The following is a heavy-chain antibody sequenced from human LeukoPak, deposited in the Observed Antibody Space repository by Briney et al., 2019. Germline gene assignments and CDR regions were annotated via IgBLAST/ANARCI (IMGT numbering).Heavy chain of an antibody. CDR2: IYSGGNT. CDR1: GFTVSSNY. D-gene: IGHD3-3*01. J-gene: IGHJ5*02. CDR3: ARGIGSQLRSGWFDP. V-gene: IGHV3-66*01. Sequence: GGSLRLSCAASGFTVSSNYMSWVRQAPGKGLEWVSVIYSGGNTYCADSVEGRFTISRDNSKNTLYLQMNSLRAEDTAVYYCARGIGSQLRSGWFDPWGQGTLVTVSS.